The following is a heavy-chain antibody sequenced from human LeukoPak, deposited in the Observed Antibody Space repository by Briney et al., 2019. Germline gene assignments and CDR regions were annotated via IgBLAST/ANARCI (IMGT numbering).Heavy chain of an antibody. Sequence: GGSLRLSCAASGFTFSDYYMSWIRQAPGKGLEWVSYISSSGSTIYYADSVKGRFTISRDNAKNSLYLQMNSLRAEDTAVYYCARAPSSWYGDYYFGMDVWGQGTTVTVSS. J-gene: IGHJ6*02. V-gene: IGHV3-11*01. CDR2: ISSSGSTI. D-gene: IGHD6-13*01. CDR3: ARAPSSWYGDYYFGMDV. CDR1: GFTFSDYY.